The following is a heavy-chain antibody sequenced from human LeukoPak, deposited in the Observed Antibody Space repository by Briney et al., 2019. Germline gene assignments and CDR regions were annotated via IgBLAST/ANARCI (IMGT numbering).Heavy chain of an antibody. J-gene: IGHJ4*02. CDR3: ATPSPTMVEVTFDY. CDR1: GYTLTELS. Sequence: ASVKVSCKVSGYTLTELSMHWVRQAPGKGLEWMGGFDPEDGETIYAQKFQGRVTMTEDTSTDTAYMELSSLRSEDTAVYYCATPSPTMVEVTFDYWGQGTLVTVSS. V-gene: IGHV1-24*01. D-gene: IGHD3-10*01. CDR2: FDPEDGET.